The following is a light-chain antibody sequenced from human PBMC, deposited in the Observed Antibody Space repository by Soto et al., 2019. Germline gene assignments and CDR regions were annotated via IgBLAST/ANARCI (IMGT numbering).Light chain of an antibody. V-gene: IGKV3-15*01. CDR3: QQCNNWPYT. CDR2: GAS. Sequence: EIVMTQSPATLSVSPGERATLSCRASQSVGSNLVWYRQKPGQAPRLLIYGASTRATGIPARFSGSGSGTEFTLTISSLQSEDFGIYFCQQCNNWPYTFGQGTKLDIK. CDR1: QSVGSN. J-gene: IGKJ2*01.